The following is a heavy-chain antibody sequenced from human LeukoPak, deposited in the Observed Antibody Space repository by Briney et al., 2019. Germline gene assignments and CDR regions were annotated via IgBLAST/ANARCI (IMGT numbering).Heavy chain of an antibody. CDR3: AGKERWYYYGSGSKFDY. J-gene: IGHJ4*02. D-gene: IGHD3-10*01. Sequence: GGSLRLSCSASGFPFSSYAMHWVRQAPGKGQEYVSAISDSGGSTYYADSVKGRFTISRDNAKNSLYLQMNSLRAEDTAVYYCAGKERWYYYGSGSKFDYWGQGTLVTVSS. CDR1: GFPFSSYA. V-gene: IGHV3-64*04. CDR2: ISDSGGST.